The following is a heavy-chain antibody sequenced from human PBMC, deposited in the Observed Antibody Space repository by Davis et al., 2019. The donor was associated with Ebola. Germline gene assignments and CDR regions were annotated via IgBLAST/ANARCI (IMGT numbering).Heavy chain of an antibody. CDR2: INHSGST. V-gene: IGHV4-34*01. Sequence: MPGGSLRLSCAVYGGSFSGYYWSWIRQPPGKGLEWIGEINHSGSTNYNPSLKSRVTISVDTSKNQFSLKLSSVTAADTAVYYCARGVGYCTGGVCYTGVDFDYWGQGTLVTVSS. CDR3: ARGVGYCTGGVCYTGVDFDY. CDR1: GGSFSGYY. D-gene: IGHD2-8*02. J-gene: IGHJ4*02.